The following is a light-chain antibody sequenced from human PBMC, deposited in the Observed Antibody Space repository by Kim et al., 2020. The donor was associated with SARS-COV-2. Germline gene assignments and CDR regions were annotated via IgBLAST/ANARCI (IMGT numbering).Light chain of an antibody. Sequence: TATLTCPGDTNNVGDQGATWLQQHQGHPPKLLSYRNNNRPSGISERLSTSTSGTAASLTITGLQPEDEADYYCSAWDRRLGAWVFGGGTQLTVL. CDR2: RNN. V-gene: IGLV10-54*01. CDR1: TNNVGDQG. CDR3: SAWDRRLGAWV. J-gene: IGLJ3*02.